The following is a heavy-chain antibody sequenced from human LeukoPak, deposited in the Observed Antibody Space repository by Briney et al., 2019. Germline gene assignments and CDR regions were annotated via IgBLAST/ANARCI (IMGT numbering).Heavy chain of an antibody. CDR3: ARSRFGELLFHYYGMDV. Sequence: ASVKVSCKASGYTFTGYYMHWVRQAPGQGLEWMGWINPNSGGTNYAQKFQGRVTMTRDTSISTAYMELSRLRSDDTAVYYCARSRFGELLFHYYGMDVWGRGTTVTVSS. J-gene: IGHJ6*02. V-gene: IGHV1-2*02. CDR2: INPNSGGT. CDR1: GYTFTGYY. D-gene: IGHD3-10*01.